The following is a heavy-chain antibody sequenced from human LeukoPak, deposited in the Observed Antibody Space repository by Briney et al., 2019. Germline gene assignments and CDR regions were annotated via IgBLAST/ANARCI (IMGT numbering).Heavy chain of an antibody. D-gene: IGHD5-18*01. CDR1: GGTFSSYA. Sequence: ASVKVSCKASGGTFSSYAISWVRQAPGQGLERMGRIIPIFGTANYAQKFQGRVTITTDESTSTAYMELSSLRSEDTAVYYCAKSGGYSYGFGADYFDYRGQGTLVTVSS. CDR2: IIPIFGTA. V-gene: IGHV1-69*05. CDR3: AKSGGYSYGFGADYFDY. J-gene: IGHJ4*02.